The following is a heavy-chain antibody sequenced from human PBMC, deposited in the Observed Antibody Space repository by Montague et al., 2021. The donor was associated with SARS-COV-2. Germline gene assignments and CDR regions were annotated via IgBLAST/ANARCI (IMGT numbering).Heavy chain of an antibody. CDR1: GFNFTHYA. CDR3: ARVYGSHWPPNYAMDV. Sequence: SLRLSCAASGFNFTHYAMYWVRQAPGKGLDWVATISYDGTKTYYTDSVKGRFTISRDNSKDTLHLRLSSLRLDDTAIYYCARVYGSHWPPNYAMDVWGQGTTVTVSS. D-gene: IGHD6-13*01. V-gene: IGHV3-30*04. J-gene: IGHJ6*02. CDR2: ISYDGTKT.